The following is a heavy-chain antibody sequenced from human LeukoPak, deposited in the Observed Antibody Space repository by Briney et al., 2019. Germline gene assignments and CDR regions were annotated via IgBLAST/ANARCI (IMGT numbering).Heavy chain of an antibody. Sequence: GGSLRLSCVASGFSFSRYWMSWVRQAPGKGLERVANIKEDGSEKYYVDSVRGRFTISRDNAKNSLYLEMNSLRAEDTAVYYCARDPLVPSAGVEGAPYSYFDNWGQGTLVTVSS. D-gene: IGHD1-26*01. V-gene: IGHV3-7*01. CDR3: ARDPLVPSAGVEGAPYSYFDN. CDR1: GFSFSRYW. CDR2: IKEDGSEK. J-gene: IGHJ4*02.